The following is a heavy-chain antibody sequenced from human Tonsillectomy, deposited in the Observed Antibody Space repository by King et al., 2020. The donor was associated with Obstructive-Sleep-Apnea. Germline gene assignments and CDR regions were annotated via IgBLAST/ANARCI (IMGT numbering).Heavy chain of an antibody. V-gene: IGHV3-30*02. CDR2: LRYDGSNK. Sequence: VQLVESGGGVVQPGRSLRLSCAASGFTFSSYGMHWVRQAPGKGLELVAFLRYDGSNKYYADSVKGRVTISRDNSKNTLYLQMNSLRAEDTAVYYCAKDRGSGWFYFDYWGQGTLVTVSS. J-gene: IGHJ4*02. CDR3: AKDRGSGWFYFDY. CDR1: GFTFSSYG. D-gene: IGHD6-19*01.